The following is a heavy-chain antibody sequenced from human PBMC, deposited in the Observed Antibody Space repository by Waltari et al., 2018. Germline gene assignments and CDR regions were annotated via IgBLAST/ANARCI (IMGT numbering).Heavy chain of an antibody. V-gene: IGHV3-23*01. CDR1: GFTFSSYP. J-gene: IGHJ4*02. Sequence: EVQVLESGGGLVQPGGSLRLSCAASGFTFSSYPITWVRQPPGKGLEWVSGITGSGGSTYYADSVKGRFTISRDNSKNTLYLQMNSLRAEDTAVYYCAKVGDSGYAYAYYDHWGQGTLVTVSS. D-gene: IGHD5-12*01. CDR3: AKVGDSGYAYAYYDH. CDR2: ITGSGGST.